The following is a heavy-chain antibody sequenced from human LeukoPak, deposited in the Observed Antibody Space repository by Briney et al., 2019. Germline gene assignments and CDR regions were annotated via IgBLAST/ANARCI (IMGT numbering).Heavy chain of an antibody. CDR1: GFTFSSYG. D-gene: IGHD3-22*01. CDR3: ASELTVVLNAFDM. CDR2: IRYDGSNK. V-gene: IGHV3-30*02. Sequence: GGSLRLSCAASGFTFSSYGMHWVRQAPGKGLEWVAFIRYDGSNKYYADSVKGRFTISRDNSKNTLYLQMNSLRAEDAAVYYCASELTVVLNAFDMWGQGTMVTVSS. J-gene: IGHJ3*02.